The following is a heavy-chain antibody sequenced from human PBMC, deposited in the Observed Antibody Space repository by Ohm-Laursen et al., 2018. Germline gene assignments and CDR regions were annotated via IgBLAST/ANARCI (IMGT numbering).Heavy chain of an antibody. CDR2: ISGSGSST. J-gene: IGHJ4*02. Sequence: SLRLSCTASGFTFSSYAMSWVRQAPGKGLEWVSAISGSGSSTYYADSVNADSVKGRFTISRDNSKNTLYLQMNSLRAEDTAVYYCARDRLWFGELENYYFDYWGQGTLVTVSS. V-gene: IGHV3-23*01. D-gene: IGHD3-10*01. CDR3: ARDRLWFGELENYYFDY. CDR1: GFTFSSYA.